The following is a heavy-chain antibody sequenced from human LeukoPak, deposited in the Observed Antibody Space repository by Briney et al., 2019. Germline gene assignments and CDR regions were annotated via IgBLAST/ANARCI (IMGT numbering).Heavy chain of an antibody. J-gene: IGHJ4*02. CDR3: ARLVGGTTGATDY. D-gene: IGHD1-26*01. CDR2: IWFDGSND. Sequence: GGSLRLSCTASGFNFSYYAMHWVRQAPGKGLAWVALIWFDGSNDYYEDSVKGRFTISRDNSKDTVFLQMNSLTVGDTAVYYCARLVGGTTGATDYWGQGSLVTVSS. V-gene: IGHV3-33*01. CDR1: GFNFSYYA.